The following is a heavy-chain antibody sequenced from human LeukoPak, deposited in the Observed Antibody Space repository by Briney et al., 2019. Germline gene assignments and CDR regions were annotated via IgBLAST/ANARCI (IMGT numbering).Heavy chain of an antibody. CDR3: ARDKWELVL. V-gene: IGHV3-7*01. CDR1: GFTFSSYW. D-gene: IGHD1-26*01. Sequence: GSLRLSCAASGFTFSSYWRSWVRQAPGKGLEWVADIKQDGSVKYYVGSVKGRFTISRDNAKNSLYLQMNSLRAEDTAVYYCARDKWELVLWGQGTLVTVSS. CDR2: IKQDGSVK. J-gene: IGHJ4*02.